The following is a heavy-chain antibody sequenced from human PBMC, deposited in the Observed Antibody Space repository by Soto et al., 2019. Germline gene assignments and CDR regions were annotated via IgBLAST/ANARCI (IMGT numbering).Heavy chain of an antibody. J-gene: IGHJ4*02. Sequence: QVQLVQSGAEVKKPGASVKVSCKASGYTFTSYDINWVRQATGQGLEWMGWMNPNSGNTGYAQKFQGRVTMTRNTXISTAXXXXXXLXSEDTAVXXCARGPRSRYDYWGQGTLVTVSS. V-gene: IGHV1-8*01. CDR3: ARGPRSRYDY. CDR1: GYTFTSYD. D-gene: IGHD1-26*01. CDR2: MNPNSGNT.